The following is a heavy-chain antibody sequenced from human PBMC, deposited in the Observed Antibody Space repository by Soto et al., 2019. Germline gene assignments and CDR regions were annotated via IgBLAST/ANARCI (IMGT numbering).Heavy chain of an antibody. Sequence: GGSMRLSCAASGFTFSIYSMNWVRQAPGKGLEWVSYISDSSSTIHYADSVKGRFTISRDNAKNSLYLQMNSLRDEDTAVYYCARERGFYDSSGTGFDYWGQGTLVTVSS. CDR3: ARERGFYDSSGTGFDY. CDR2: ISDSSSTI. J-gene: IGHJ4*02. V-gene: IGHV3-48*02. CDR1: GFTFSIYS. D-gene: IGHD3-22*01.